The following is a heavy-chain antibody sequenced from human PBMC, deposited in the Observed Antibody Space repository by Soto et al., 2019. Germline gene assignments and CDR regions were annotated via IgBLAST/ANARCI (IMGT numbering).Heavy chain of an antibody. CDR1: GGTFSSYA. J-gene: IGHJ4*02. V-gene: IGHV1-69*13. CDR2: IIPIFGTA. CDR3: ARGGEMVDAYYFDY. Sequence: RASVKVSCKASGGTFSSYAISWVRQAPGQGLEWMGGIIPIFGTANYAQKFQGRVTITADESTSTAYMELSSLRSEDTAVYYCARGGEMVDAYYFDYWGQGTLVTVSS. D-gene: IGHD3-10*01.